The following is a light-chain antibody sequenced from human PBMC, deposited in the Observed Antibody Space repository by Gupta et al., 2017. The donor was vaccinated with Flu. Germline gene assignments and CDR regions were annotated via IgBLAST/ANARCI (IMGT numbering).Light chain of an antibody. Sequence: DIVLTQSPATLSLSPGDRATLSCRASQTVATYLAWYQQKPGQAPRLLIYDVSNRATGIPARFIGSGSGSDFTLTISSQEPEDFGMYYCQQRTTRPPALTFGGGTKVEIK. J-gene: IGKJ4*01. CDR3: QQRTTRPPALT. V-gene: IGKV3-11*01. CDR2: DVS. CDR1: QTVATY.